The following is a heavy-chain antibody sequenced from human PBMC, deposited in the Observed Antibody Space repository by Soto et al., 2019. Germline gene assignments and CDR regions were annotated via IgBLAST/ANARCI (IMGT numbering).Heavy chain of an antibody. CDR3: ARDQCFGGGRSCYYFDF. V-gene: IGHV4-59*01. D-gene: IGHD2-15*01. CDR1: GGSISSYY. J-gene: IGHJ4*02. Sequence: NPSETLSLTCTVSGGSISSYYWSWIRQPPGKGLEWIGYIYYSGSTNYNPSLKSRVTISVDTSKNQFSLKLSSVTAADTAVYYCARDQCFGGGRSCYYFDFWGQGTLVTVSS. CDR2: IYYSGST.